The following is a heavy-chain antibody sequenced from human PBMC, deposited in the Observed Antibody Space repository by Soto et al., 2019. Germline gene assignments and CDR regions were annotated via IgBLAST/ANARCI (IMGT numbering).Heavy chain of an antibody. CDR2: IYHSGST. V-gene: IGHV4-30-2*01. Sequence: PSETLSLTCTVSGGSVSSGSYSWSWIRQPPGKGLEWIGYIYHSGSTYYNPSLKSRVTISVDRSKNQFSLKLSSVTAADTAVYYCARWRSSIAARYFEYWGQGTLVTVSS. CDR3: ARWRSSIAARYFEY. D-gene: IGHD6-6*01. J-gene: IGHJ4*02. CDR1: GGSVSSGSYS.